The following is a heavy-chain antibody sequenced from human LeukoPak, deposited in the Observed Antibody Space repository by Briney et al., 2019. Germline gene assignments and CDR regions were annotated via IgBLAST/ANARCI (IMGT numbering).Heavy chain of an antibody. D-gene: IGHD3-10*01. CDR1: GGSFSGYY. V-gene: IGHV4-34*01. CDR2: INHSGNN. CDR3: AREYYGSGSYYNETWFDP. Sequence: SETLSLTCAVYGGSFSGYYWTWIRQPPGKGLEWIGEINHSGNNNYNPSLKSRVTISVDKSKNQFSLKLSSVTAADTAVYYCAREYYGSGSYYNETWFDPWGQGTLVTVSS. J-gene: IGHJ5*02.